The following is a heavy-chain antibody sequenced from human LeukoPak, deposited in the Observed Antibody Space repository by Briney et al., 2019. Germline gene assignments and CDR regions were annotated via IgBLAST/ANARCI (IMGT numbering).Heavy chain of an antibody. D-gene: IGHD3-16*02. CDR1: GGIFSSYA. V-gene: IGHV1-69*06. CDR2: IIPIFGSA. CDR3: AKGSRLREGGSYRF. J-gene: IGHJ4*02. Sequence: SVKVSCKASGGIFSSYAINWVRQAPGQGLEWMGRIIPIFGSANYARKFQGRVTITADKSTRTAYMELSSLRSEDTALYYCAKGSRLREGGSYRFWGQGTLVTVSS.